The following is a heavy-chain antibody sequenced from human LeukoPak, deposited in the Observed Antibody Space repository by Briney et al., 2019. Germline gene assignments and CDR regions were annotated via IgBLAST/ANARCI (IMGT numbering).Heavy chain of an antibody. V-gene: IGHV4-4*02. CDR3: ARAAAEKSYYYYMDV. CDR1: GGSISSSNW. J-gene: IGHJ6*03. CDR2: IYHSGST. Sequence: PSETLSLTCAVSGGSISSSNWWSWVRQPPGKGLEWIGEIYHSGSTNYNPSLKSRVTISVDKSKNQFSLKLSSVTAADTAVYYCARAAAEKSYYYYMDVWGKGTTVTVSS. D-gene: IGHD6-13*01.